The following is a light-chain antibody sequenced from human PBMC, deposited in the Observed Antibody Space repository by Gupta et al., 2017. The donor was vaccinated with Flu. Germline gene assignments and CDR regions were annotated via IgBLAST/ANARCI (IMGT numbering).Light chain of an antibody. V-gene: IGLV2-14*01. J-gene: IGLJ1*01. CDR2: EVS. CDR3: SSYTSGRAPYV. CDR1: SSDVGGYKY. Sequence: QSALTQPASVSASPGPSTTLPCTGHSSDVGGYKYVSWYQQHPGKAPKLMIYEVSNRPSGVSNRFSGSKSGNTASLTISGLQAEDEANYYCSSYTSGRAPYVFGSGTTVTVL.